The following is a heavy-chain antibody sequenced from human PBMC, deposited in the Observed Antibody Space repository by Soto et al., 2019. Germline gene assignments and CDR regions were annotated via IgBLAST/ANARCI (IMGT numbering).Heavy chain of an antibody. CDR3: ARDLRGADYYDSSGSYYYYYYGMDV. CDR2: ISSSSSYI. J-gene: IGHJ6*02. CDR1: GVTFSSYS. V-gene: IGHV3-21*01. D-gene: IGHD3-22*01. Sequence: GGSLRLSCAASGVTFSSYSMNWVRQAPGKGLEWVSSISSSSSYIYYADSVKGRFTISRDNAKNSLYLQMNSLRAEDTAVYYCARDLRGADYYDSSGSYYYYYYGMDVWGQGTTVTVSS.